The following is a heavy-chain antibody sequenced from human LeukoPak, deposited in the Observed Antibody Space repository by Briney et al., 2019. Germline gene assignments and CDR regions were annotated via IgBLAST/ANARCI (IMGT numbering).Heavy chain of an antibody. J-gene: IGHJ3*02. Sequence: PGGSLRLSCAASGFTFSSYAMHWVRQAPGKGLEWVAVISYDGSNKYYADSVKGRFTISRDNSKNTLYLQMNSLRAEDTAVYYCAKDPRELLGVDAFDIWGQGTMVTVSS. CDR2: ISYDGSNK. D-gene: IGHD1-26*01. CDR1: GFTFSSYA. V-gene: IGHV3-30*04. CDR3: AKDPRELLGVDAFDI.